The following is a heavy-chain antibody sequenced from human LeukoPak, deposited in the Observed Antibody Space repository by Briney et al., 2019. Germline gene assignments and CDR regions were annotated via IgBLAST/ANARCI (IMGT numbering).Heavy chain of an antibody. CDR3: ARGIQGIIAVAGTKGINWFDP. CDR1: GFTVSSNY. D-gene: IGHD6-19*01. CDR2: IYSGGST. V-gene: IGHV3-66*01. Sequence: GSLRLSCAASGFTVSSNYMSWVRQAPGKGLEWVSVIYSGGSTYYADSVKGRFTISRDNSKNTLYLQMNSLRAEDTAVYYCARGIQGIIAVAGTKGINWFDPWGQGTLVTVSS. J-gene: IGHJ5*02.